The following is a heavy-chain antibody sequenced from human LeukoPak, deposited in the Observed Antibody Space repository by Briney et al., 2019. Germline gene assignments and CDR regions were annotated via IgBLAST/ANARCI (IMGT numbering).Heavy chain of an antibody. Sequence: GESMRLSRAASGFTFSSYSMNWVRQAPGKGLEWVSSISSSSSYIYYADSVKGRFTISRDNAKNSLYLQMNSLRAEDTAVYYCARTYDSSGYYPYYFDYWGQGTLVTVSS. J-gene: IGHJ4*02. CDR2: ISSSSSYI. CDR3: ARTYDSSGYYPYYFDY. V-gene: IGHV3-21*01. CDR1: GFTFSSYS. D-gene: IGHD3-22*01.